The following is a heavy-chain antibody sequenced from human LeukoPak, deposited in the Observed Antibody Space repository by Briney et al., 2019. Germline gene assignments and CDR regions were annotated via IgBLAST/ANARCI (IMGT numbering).Heavy chain of an antibody. CDR3: ARDYYDSRGEAFDI. Sequence: SETLSLTCTVSGGSIGSHYWSWIRQPPGEGLEWIGYIYYSGTTSYNPSLKSRVTISVDTSKNQFSLKLSSVTAADTAGYYCARDYYDSRGEAFDIWGLGTMVTVSS. D-gene: IGHD3-22*01. J-gene: IGHJ3*02. V-gene: IGHV4-59*11. CDR2: IYYSGTT. CDR1: GGSIGSHY.